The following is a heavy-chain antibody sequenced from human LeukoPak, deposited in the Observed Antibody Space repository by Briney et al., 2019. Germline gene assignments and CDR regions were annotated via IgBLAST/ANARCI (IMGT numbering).Heavy chain of an antibody. D-gene: IGHD5-24*01. J-gene: IGHJ4*02. Sequence: SETLSLTCAVSNYSISISSDYYWGWIRQPPGKGLQWIGTIYHSGSTYYNPSLKRRVPILVDTSKNQSSRRLRSVTAADTAVYYCARHGGSRHGYNPGQHWGQGTLVTVSS. CDR1: NYSISISSDYY. CDR2: IYHSGST. V-gene: IGHV4-38-2*01. CDR3: ARHGGSRHGYNPGQH.